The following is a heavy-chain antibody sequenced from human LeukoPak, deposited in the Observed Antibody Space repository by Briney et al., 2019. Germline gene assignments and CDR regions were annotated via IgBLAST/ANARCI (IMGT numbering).Heavy chain of an antibody. CDR1: GYTFTGDY. CDR3: ARGAGRDGYNFGY. D-gene: IGHD5-24*01. J-gene: IGHJ4*02. CDR2: INPNSGGT. V-gene: IGHV1-2*02. Sequence: ASVTVSCKASGYTFTGDYMHWVRQAPGQGLEWMGWINPNSGGTSYAQKFQGRVTMTRDTSISTAYMELRRLRSDDTAVYYCARGAGRDGYNFGYWGQGTLVTVPS.